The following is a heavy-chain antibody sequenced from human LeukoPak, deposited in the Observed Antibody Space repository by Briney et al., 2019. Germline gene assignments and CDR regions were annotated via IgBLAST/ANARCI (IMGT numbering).Heavy chain of an antibody. V-gene: IGHV3-21*01. CDR1: GFTFSSYS. D-gene: IGHD6-19*01. J-gene: IGHJ4*02. CDR2: ISSSSSYI. CDR3: ARDGETVAGSFDY. Sequence: GGSLRLSCAASGFTFSSYSMNWVRQAPGKGLEWVSSISSSSSYIYYADSVKCRFTISRDNAKNSLYLQMNSLRAEDTAVYYCARDGETVAGSFDYWGQGTLVTVSS.